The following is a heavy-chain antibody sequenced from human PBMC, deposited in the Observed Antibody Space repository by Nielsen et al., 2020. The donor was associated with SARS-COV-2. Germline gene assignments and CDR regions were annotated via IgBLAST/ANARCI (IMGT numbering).Heavy chain of an antibody. Sequence: GGSLRLSCAASGFTFSDYYMSWIRQAPGKGLEWVSYISSSSSYTHYADSVKGRFTISRDNAKNSLYLQMNSLRAEDTAVYYCAREGAYYYDSSGYYQGAFDIWGQGTMVTVSS. CDR1: GFTFSDYY. CDR2: ISSSSSYT. J-gene: IGHJ3*02. CDR3: AREGAYYYDSSGYYQGAFDI. D-gene: IGHD3-22*01. V-gene: IGHV3-11*05.